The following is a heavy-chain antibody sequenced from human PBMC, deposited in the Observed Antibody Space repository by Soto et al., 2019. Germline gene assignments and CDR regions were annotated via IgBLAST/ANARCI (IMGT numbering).Heavy chain of an antibody. V-gene: IGHV5-51*01. CDR1: GYSFTSYW. CDR3: TMVSMPGSTRFGYYNGMDV. CDR2: IYPGDSDT. D-gene: IGHD3-3*01. J-gene: IGHJ6*02. Sequence: GESLKISCKGSGYSFTSYWIGWVRQMPGKGLEWMGIIYPGDSDTRYSPSFQGQVTISADKSISTAYLQWSSLKASDTAMYYCTMVSMPGSTRFGYYNGMDVWGQGTTVTVSS.